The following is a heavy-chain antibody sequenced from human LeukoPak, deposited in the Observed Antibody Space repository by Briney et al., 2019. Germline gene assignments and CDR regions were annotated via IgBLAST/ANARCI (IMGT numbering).Heavy chain of an antibody. CDR2: IYYSGST. CDR3: ARDLHRSYYDFWSGLYGMDV. CDR1: GGSISSYY. Sequence: SETLSLTCTVSGGSISSYYWSWIRQPPGKGLEGIGYIYYSGSTNYNPSLKSRVTISVDTSKNQFSLKLSSVTAADTAVYYCARDLHRSYYDFWSGLYGMDVWGQGTTVTVSS. J-gene: IGHJ6*02. D-gene: IGHD3-3*01. V-gene: IGHV4-59*01.